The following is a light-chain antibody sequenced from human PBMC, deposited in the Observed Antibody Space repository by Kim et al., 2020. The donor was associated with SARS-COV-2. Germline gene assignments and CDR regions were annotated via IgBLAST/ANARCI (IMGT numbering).Light chain of an antibody. Sequence: SAAVGDRVTITCRASQSISTWLAWYQQKAGKAPKLLIYKASSSESKVPSRFSGSGSGTEFTLTISSLQPDDFATYYCQQYSSHWTFGQGTKVDIK. CDR2: KAS. J-gene: IGKJ1*01. CDR1: QSISTW. V-gene: IGKV1-5*03. CDR3: QQYSSHWT.